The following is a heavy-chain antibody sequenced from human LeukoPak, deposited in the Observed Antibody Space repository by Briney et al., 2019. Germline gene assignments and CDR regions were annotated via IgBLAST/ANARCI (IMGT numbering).Heavy chain of an antibody. V-gene: IGHV3-21*04. CDR1: GFTFSRYS. Sequence: AGGSLRLSCAASGFTFSRYSMNWVRQAPGKGLEWVSSISSSSSYIYYADSVKGRFTISRDNSKNTPYLQMNSLRAEDTAVYYCARTDCSGSSCYKIYYFDYWGQGTLVTVSS. J-gene: IGHJ4*02. D-gene: IGHD2-15*01. CDR2: ISSSSSYI. CDR3: ARTDCSGSSCYKIYYFDY.